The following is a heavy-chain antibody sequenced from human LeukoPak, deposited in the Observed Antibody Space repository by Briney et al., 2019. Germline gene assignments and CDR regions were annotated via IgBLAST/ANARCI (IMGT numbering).Heavy chain of an antibody. CDR1: GFAFSNYA. CDR2: ISSSGSTI. V-gene: IGHV3-11*01. CDR3: ARDPYYYDSSGYLVSYFDY. D-gene: IGHD3-22*01. Sequence: GGSLRLSCAASGFAFSNYAMSWIRQAPGKGLEWVSYISSSGSTIYYADSVKGRFTISRDNAKNSLYLQMNSLRAEDTAVYYCARDPYYYDSSGYLVSYFDYWGQGTLVTVSS. J-gene: IGHJ4*02.